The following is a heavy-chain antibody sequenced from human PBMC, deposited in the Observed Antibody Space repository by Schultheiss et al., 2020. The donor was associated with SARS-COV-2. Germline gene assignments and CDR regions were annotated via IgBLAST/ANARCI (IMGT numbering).Heavy chain of an antibody. Sequence: GGSLRLSCAASGFIFSRYAMTWVRQAPGKGLEWVSGISWNSGSIDYTDSVKGRFTISRDNSKNTLYLQMNSLRAEDTAVYYCARVTVSFDFWSGYRYYYYMDVWGKGTTVTVSS. V-gene: IGHV3-23*01. D-gene: IGHD3-3*01. J-gene: IGHJ6*03. CDR3: ARVTVSFDFWSGYRYYYYMDV. CDR1: GFIFSRYA. CDR2: ISWNSGSI.